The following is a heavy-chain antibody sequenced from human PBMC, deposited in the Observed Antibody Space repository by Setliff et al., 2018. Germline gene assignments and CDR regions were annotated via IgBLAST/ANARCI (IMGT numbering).Heavy chain of an antibody. CDR3: ARDPLAASGTIYYGFDV. CDR1: GASITTYY. J-gene: IGHJ6*02. Sequence: ASETLSLTCSVSGASITTYYWHWIRQPPGKGLEWIGFIDNRGTTNYNHALKSRVTISTDASKNHFALTLTSMTAADTAVYYCARDPLAASGTIYYGFDVWGQGTTVTVSS. V-gene: IGHV4-59*01. D-gene: IGHD6-13*01. CDR2: IDNRGTT.